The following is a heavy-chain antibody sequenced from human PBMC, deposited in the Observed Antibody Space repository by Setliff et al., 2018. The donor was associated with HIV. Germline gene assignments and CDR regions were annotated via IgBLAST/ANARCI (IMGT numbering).Heavy chain of an antibody. Sequence: PSETLSLTCTVSGVSITSHYWNWIRQSPGKGLEWIGFGHHSGHTRQNPSLAGRVTISVDMSKNQFSLKLNSLSAADTAVYYCARWESAQKAFNPWGHGTMVTVSS. J-gene: IGHJ3*01. CDR2: GHHSGHT. V-gene: IGHV4-4*09. CDR1: GVSITSHY. D-gene: IGHD1-26*01. CDR3: ARWESAQKAFNP.